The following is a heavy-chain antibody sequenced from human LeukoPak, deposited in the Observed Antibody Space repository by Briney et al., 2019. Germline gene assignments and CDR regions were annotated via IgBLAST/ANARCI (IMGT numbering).Heavy chain of an antibody. CDR1: GGRFNNYD. CDR3: ARDDMAHNGGDWFDP. J-gene: IGHJ5*02. V-gene: IGHV1-69*04. D-gene: IGHD5-24*01. Sequence: ASETVSYKGCGGRFNNYDISWVRQAPGQGVEWMGRIIPILGIANYAQKFQGRVTITADKSTITAYMELSSLRSEDTAVYYCARDDMAHNGGDWFDPWGQGTLVTVSS. CDR2: IIPILGIA.